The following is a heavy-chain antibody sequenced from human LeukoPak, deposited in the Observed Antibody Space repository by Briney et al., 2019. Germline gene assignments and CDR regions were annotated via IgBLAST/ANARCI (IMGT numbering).Heavy chain of an antibody. CDR2: FDPEGGET. J-gene: IGHJ4*02. CDR1: GYTLTELS. CDR3: ATDKSIVVAGTGRYFDY. D-gene: IGHD6-19*01. Sequence: ASVKVSCKVSGYTLTELSIHWVRQAPGKGLEWMGGFDPEGGETIYAQNFQGRVTMTEDTSTDTAYMELSSLRSEDTAVYYCATDKSIVVAGTGRYFDYWGQGTLVTVSS. V-gene: IGHV1-24*01.